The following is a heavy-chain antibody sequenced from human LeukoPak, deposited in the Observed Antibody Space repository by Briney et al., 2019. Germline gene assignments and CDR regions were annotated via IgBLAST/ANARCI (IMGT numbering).Heavy chain of an antibody. Sequence: PSETLSLTCTVSGGSIKNYYWTWIRQPPGKRLEWIGYIYYSGSTSSNPSLKSRVTISVDMSKNQFSLRLKYVTAADTAVYYCARDVPRGTGYMDVWGKGTTVTVSS. CDR2: IYYSGST. V-gene: IGHV4-59*01. D-gene: IGHD3-10*01. CDR1: GGSIKNYY. CDR3: ARDVPRGTGYMDV. J-gene: IGHJ6*03.